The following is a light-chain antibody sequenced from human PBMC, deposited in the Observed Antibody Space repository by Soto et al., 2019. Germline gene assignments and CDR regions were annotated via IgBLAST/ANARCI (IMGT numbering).Light chain of an antibody. CDR3: QQDGGSPIT. Sequence: DIQMTQSPSPLSASIGDKVTISCRASQSINNYLNWYQQKPGKAPKLLIYAASTLQSGVPSRFSGSGSGTDFTLTISSLQPEDFATYYCQQDGGSPITFGLGTRLEIK. CDR2: AAS. V-gene: IGKV1-39*01. J-gene: IGKJ5*01. CDR1: QSINNY.